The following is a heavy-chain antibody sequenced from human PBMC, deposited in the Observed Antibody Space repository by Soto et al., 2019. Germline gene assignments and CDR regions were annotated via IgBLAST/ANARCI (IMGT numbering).Heavy chain of an antibody. D-gene: IGHD3-22*01. CDR1: GFTFSSYA. J-gene: IGHJ4*02. Sequence: AGGSLRLSCASSGFTFSSYAMSWVRQAPGKGLEWVSAISGSGGSTYYADSVKGRFTISRDNSKNTLYLQMNSLRAEDTAVYYCAKDTHYDSSGYPYYFDYWGQGTLVTVSS. CDR3: AKDTHYDSSGYPYYFDY. V-gene: IGHV3-23*01. CDR2: ISGSGGST.